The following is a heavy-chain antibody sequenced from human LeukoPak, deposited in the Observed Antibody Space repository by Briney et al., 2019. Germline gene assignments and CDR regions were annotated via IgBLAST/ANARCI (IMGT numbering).Heavy chain of an antibody. CDR1: GGSFSDYY. Sequence: PSETLSPTCAVYGGSFSDYYWSWIRQPPGKGLEWIGEINHSGSTNYNPPLKSRVTISVDTSKNHFSLKLSSVTAADTAVYYCAYSSGYQQKWGQGTLVTVSS. D-gene: IGHD3-22*01. CDR2: INHSGST. V-gene: IGHV4-34*01. J-gene: IGHJ1*01. CDR3: AYSSGYQQK.